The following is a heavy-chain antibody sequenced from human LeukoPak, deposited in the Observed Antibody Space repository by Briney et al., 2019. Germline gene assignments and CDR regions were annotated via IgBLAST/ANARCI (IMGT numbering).Heavy chain of an antibody. D-gene: IGHD5-12*01. CDR1: GFTFSTYW. J-gene: IGHJ4*02. Sequence: PGGSLRLSCAASGFTFSTYWVNWVRQAPGKGLEWVSYISNTETSVDYAESVKGRFTISRDNAKNSLFLQMNSLRAEDTAIYYCARLSSYRYSGYDVFDFWGQGTLVTVSS. CDR2: ISNTETSV. CDR3: ARLSSYRYSGYDVFDF. V-gene: IGHV3-48*04.